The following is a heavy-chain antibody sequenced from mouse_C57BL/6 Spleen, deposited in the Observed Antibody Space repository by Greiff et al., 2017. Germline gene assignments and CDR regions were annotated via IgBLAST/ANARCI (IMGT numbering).Heavy chain of an antibody. CDR3: AKERRFNYDGYYVAWFAY. D-gene: IGHD2-3*01. Sequence: VQRVESGAELVKPGASVKISCKASGYAFSSYWMNWVKQRPGKGLEWIGQIYPGDGDTNYNGKFKGKATLTADKSSSTAYMQLSSLTSEDSAVYFGAKERRFNYDGYYVAWFAYWGQGTLVTVSA. CDR2: IYPGDGDT. J-gene: IGHJ3*01. V-gene: IGHV1-80*01. CDR1: GYAFSSYW.